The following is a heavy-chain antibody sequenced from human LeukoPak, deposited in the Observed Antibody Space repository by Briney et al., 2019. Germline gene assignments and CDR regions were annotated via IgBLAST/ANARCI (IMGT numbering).Heavy chain of an antibody. CDR1: GYTFTGYY. CDR3: ARVPHRAYYFDY. D-gene: IGHD1-14*01. CDR2: INPNSGGT. J-gene: IGHJ4*02. V-gene: IGHV1-2*02. Sequence: ASVKVSCKASGYTFTGYYMHWVRQAPGQGLEWMGWINPNSGGTNYAQKFQGRVTMTRDTSISTAYMELSRLRSDDTAVYYCARVPHRAYYFDYWGQGTLVTVSS.